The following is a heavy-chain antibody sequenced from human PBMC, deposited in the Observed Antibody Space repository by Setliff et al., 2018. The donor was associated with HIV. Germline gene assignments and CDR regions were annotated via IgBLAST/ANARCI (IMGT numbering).Heavy chain of an antibody. CDR1: GGSITSSTYY. CDR2: IFYSGST. Sequence: PSETLSLTCTVSGGSITSSTYYWDWIRQPPGKGLEWIGSIFYSGSTYYNPSLKSRVSISVDTSKRQFSLKLTSVTAGDSALYYCARRRGQKATGWYYFDFWGQGALVTVSS. D-gene: IGHD6-19*01. CDR3: ARRRGQKATGWYYFDF. V-gene: IGHV4-39*01. J-gene: IGHJ4*02.